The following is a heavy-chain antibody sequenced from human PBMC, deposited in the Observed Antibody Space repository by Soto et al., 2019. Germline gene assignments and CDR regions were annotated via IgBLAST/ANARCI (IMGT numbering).Heavy chain of an antibody. CDR1: GFTFSSYA. Sequence: GGSLRLSCAASGFTFSSYAMHWVRQAPGKGLEWVAVISYDGSNKYYADSVKGRFTISGDNSKNTLYLQMNSLRAEDTAVYYCARVQALAVAGTGDTGEKYFQHWGQGTLVTVSS. J-gene: IGHJ1*01. CDR3: ARVQALAVAGTGDTGEKYFQH. CDR2: ISYDGSNK. V-gene: IGHV3-30-3*01. D-gene: IGHD6-19*01.